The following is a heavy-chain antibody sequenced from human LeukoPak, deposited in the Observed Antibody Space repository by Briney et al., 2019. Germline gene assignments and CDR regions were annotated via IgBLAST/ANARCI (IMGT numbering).Heavy chain of an antibody. Sequence: GASVKVSCKASGYTFTTYGLSWVRQAPGQGLEWMGWISTYNGNTNYAQKFQGRVTMTTDTSTSTAYMELRSLRSDDTAVYYCARDLRITIFGVVNYYYYMDVWGKGTTVTVSS. J-gene: IGHJ6*03. V-gene: IGHV1-18*01. CDR3: ARDLRITIFGVVNYYYYMDV. D-gene: IGHD3-3*01. CDR1: GYTFTTYG. CDR2: ISTYNGNT.